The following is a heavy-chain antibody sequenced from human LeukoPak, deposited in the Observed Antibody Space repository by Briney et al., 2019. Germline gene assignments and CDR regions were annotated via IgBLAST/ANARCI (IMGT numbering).Heavy chain of an antibody. CDR2: IRYDGTNK. J-gene: IGHJ4*02. CDR1: GFTFSNYG. V-gene: IGHV3-30*02. Sequence: GGSLRLSCAASGFTFSNYGMHWVRQAPGKGLDWVTFIRYDGTNKYYADSVKGRFTISRDNSKSTLYLQMDSLRADDTAVYYCAKDHRTVATDYWGQGTLVTVSS. D-gene: IGHD2-2*01. CDR3: AKDHRTVATDY.